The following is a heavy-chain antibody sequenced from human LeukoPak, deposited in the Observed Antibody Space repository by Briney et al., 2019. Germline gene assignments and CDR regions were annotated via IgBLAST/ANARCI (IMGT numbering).Heavy chain of an antibody. CDR2: ISSSSSYI. Sequence: GVSLRLSCAASGFTFSSYSMNWVRQAPGKGLEWVSSISSSSSYIYYADSVKGRFTISRDNAKDSLYLQMNSLRAEDTAVYSCARVGSLRIQLWSPSDYWGQGTLVTVPS. CDR3: ARVGSLRIQLWSPSDY. J-gene: IGHJ4*02. D-gene: IGHD5-18*01. V-gene: IGHV3-21*01. CDR1: GFTFSSYS.